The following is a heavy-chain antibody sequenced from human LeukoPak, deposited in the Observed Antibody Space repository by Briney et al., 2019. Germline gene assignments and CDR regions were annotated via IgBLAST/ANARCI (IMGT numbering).Heavy chain of an antibody. V-gene: IGHV4-59*11. J-gene: IGHJ6*02. D-gene: IGHD2-2*01. CDR1: GGSISSHY. Sequence: SETLSLTCTVSGGSISSHYWSWIRQPPGKGLEWIGYIYYSGSTYCNPSLKSRVTVSVDTSKNQFSLKLSSVTAADTAVYYCARDRTTYYYGMDVWGQGTTVTVSS. CDR2: IYYSGST. CDR3: ARDRTTYYYGMDV.